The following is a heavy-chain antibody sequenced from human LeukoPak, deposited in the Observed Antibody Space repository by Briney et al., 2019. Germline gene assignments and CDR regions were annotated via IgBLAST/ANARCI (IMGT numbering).Heavy chain of an antibody. D-gene: IGHD3-22*01. J-gene: IGHJ4*02. CDR2: ISGSGGTT. Sequence: KAGGSLRLSCAASGLTFSNYAMNWVRQVPGKGLEWVSSISGSGGTTYYADSVKGRFTISRDNSRNTLYLQMNSLRAEDTAVYYCAKASGSPPYYYDSSGYYYFDYWGQGSLLTVSS. V-gene: IGHV3-23*01. CDR3: AKASGSPPYYYDSSGYYYFDY. CDR1: GLTFSNYA.